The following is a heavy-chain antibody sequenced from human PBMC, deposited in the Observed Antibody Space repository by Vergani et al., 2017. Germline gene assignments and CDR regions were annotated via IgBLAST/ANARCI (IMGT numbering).Heavy chain of an antibody. CDR2: IDWDDDK. D-gene: IGHD1-1*01. CDR3: ARVRYNWNDEAGFDY. J-gene: IGHJ4*02. Sequence: QVTLKESGPALVKPTQTLTLTCTFSGFSLSTSGMRASWIRQPPGKALEWLARIDWDDDKFYSTSLKTRLTISKDTSKNQVVLTMTNMDPVDTATYYCARVRYNWNDEAGFDYWGQGTLVTVSS. CDR1: GFSLSTSGMR. V-gene: IGHV2-70*04.